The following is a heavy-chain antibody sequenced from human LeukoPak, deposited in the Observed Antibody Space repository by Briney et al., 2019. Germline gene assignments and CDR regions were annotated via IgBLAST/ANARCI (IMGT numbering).Heavy chain of an antibody. CDR2: ISYDGSNK. V-gene: IGHV3-30*03. CDR1: GFTFSNAW. Sequence: GGSLRLSCAASGFTFSNAWMSWVRQAPGKGLEWVALISYDGSNKYYADSVKGRFTISRDNSKNTLYLQMNSLRAEDTAVYYCARGLNYRYSSFYFDYWGQGTLVTVSS. CDR3: ARGLNYRYSSFYFDY. D-gene: IGHD5-24*01. J-gene: IGHJ4*02.